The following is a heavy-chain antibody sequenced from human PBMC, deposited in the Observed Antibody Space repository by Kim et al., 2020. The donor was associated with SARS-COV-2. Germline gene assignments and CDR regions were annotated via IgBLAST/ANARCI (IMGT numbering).Heavy chain of an antibody. D-gene: IGHD5-18*01. Sequence: ADAVKGRFTIARDNSQNTLYLQMTSLRAEDTAVYYCAKADTAMAPYHWFDPWGQGTLVTVSS. CDR3: AKADTAMAPYHWFDP. J-gene: IGHJ5*02. V-gene: IGHV3-23*01.